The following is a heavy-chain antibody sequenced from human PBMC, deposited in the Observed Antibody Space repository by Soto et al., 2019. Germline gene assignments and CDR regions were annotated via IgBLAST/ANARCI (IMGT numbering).Heavy chain of an antibody. Sequence: QVQLVQSGAEVKKPGASVKVSCKASGYIFTTYALHWVRQAPVQRLEWMGWINAGKGNTKYSQKFQDRVTITRDTSASVAYMELSSLASEDTAVYYCARSEVIPEGCDYWGQGTLVTVSS. V-gene: IGHV1-3*01. CDR3: ARSEVIPEGCDY. CDR2: INAGKGNT. CDR1: GYIFTTYA. J-gene: IGHJ4*02. D-gene: IGHD3-16*02.